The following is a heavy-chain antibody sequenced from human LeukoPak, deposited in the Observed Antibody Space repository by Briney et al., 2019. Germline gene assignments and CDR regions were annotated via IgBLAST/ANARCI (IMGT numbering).Heavy chain of an antibody. J-gene: IGHJ3*02. CDR2: IKSKTDGGTT. CDR3: TTATMYYYDTSENAFDI. D-gene: IGHD3-22*01. V-gene: IGHV3-15*01. CDR1: GFTFTNAW. Sequence: GGSLRLSCAVSGFTFTNAWMTWVRQAPGKGLEWVGRIKSKTDGGTTDYGAPVKGRFTISRDDAKDTLYLQMNSLKTEDTAVYYCTTATMYYYDTSENAFDIWGQGTMVTVSS.